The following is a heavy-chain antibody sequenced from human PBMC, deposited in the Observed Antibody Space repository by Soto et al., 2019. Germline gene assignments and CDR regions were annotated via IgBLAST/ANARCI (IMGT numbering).Heavy chain of an antibody. CDR3: ARDLTSGGIAAAGILPEY. Sequence: PGGSLRLSCAASGFTFSSYGMHWVRQAPGKGLEWVAVIWYDGSNKYYADSVKGRFTISRDNSKNTLYLQMNSLRAEDTAVFYCARDLTSGGIAAAGILPEYWGQGTLVTVSS. D-gene: IGHD6-13*01. J-gene: IGHJ4*02. V-gene: IGHV3-33*01. CDR2: IWYDGSNK. CDR1: GFTFSSYG.